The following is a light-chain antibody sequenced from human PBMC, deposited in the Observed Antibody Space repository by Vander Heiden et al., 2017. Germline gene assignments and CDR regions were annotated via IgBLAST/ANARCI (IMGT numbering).Light chain of an antibody. CDR2: DAS. CDR1: QSVSSY. Sequence: EIVLTQSPATLSLSAGERATLSCRASQSVSSYLAWYQQKPGQAPRLLIYDASNRATGIPARFSGSGSGTDFTLTISSLGPEDFAVYYCQQRSNWPPYNFGQGTKLEIK. V-gene: IGKV3-11*01. CDR3: QQRSNWPPYN. J-gene: IGKJ2*01.